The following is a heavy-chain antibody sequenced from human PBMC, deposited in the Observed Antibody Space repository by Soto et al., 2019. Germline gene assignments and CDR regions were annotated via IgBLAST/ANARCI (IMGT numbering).Heavy chain of an antibody. J-gene: IGHJ4*02. CDR3: RYYDSSGSGFADY. CDR1: GGTFSSYA. V-gene: IGHV1-69*13. Sequence: ASVKVSCKASGGTFSSYAISWVRQAPGQGLEWMGGIIPIFGTANYAQKFQGRVTITADESTSTAYMELSSLRSEDTAVYYCRYYDSSGSGFADYWGQGTLVTVSS. CDR2: IIPIFGTA. D-gene: IGHD3-22*01.